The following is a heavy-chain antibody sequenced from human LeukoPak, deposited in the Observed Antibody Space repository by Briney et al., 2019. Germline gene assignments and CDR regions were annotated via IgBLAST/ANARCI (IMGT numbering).Heavy chain of an antibody. CDR2: IYYSGST. V-gene: IGHV4-59*01. J-gene: IGHJ4*02. Sequence: PSETLSLTCTVSGDSISSSYWSWIGQPPGKRLEWIGYIYYSGSTNSNPSLKSRVTISVDTSKSQFSLKLTSVTAADTAVYYCARGYSGDFDYWGQGTLVTVSS. CDR1: GDSISSSY. D-gene: IGHD2-15*01. CDR3: ARGYSGDFDY.